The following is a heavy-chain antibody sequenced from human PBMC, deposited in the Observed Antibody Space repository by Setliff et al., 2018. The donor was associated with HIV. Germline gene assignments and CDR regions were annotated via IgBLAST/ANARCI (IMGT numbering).Heavy chain of an antibody. CDR2: IYHSGST. CDR3: ARHSGGSFYNFWSGDYYYYGMDV. Sequence: SETLSLTCAVSGYSISSGYYWGWIRQPPGKGLEWIGSIYHSGSTYYNPALKSRVTISVDTSKNQFSLKLSSVTAADTAVYYCARHSGGSFYNFWSGDYYYYGMDVWGQGTTVTVSS. V-gene: IGHV4-38-2*01. CDR1: GYSISSGYY. D-gene: IGHD3-3*01. J-gene: IGHJ6*02.